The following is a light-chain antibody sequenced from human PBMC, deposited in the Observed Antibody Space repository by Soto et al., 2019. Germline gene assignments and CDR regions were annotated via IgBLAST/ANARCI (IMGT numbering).Light chain of an antibody. CDR3: HQYGSSPWT. CDR1: QSVSSSS. CDR2: GAS. J-gene: IGKJ1*01. Sequence: DIVLTQSPCTLSLSAWERASLSCGASQSVSSSSLAWYQQKPGQAPRLLIYGASSRATGIPDRFSGSGSGTDFTLTISRLEPEDFAGYYCHQYGSSPWTFGQVTKVDIK. V-gene: IGKV3-20*01.